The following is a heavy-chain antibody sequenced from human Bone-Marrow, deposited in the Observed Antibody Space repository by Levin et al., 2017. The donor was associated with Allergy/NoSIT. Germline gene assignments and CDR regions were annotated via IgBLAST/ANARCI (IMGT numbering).Heavy chain of an antibody. J-gene: IGHJ4*02. CDR2: ISYDGSNK. CDR3: ARDGDFDWLLIDY. CDR1: GFTFSSYG. V-gene: IGHV3-30*03. D-gene: IGHD3-9*01. Sequence: PGGSLRLSCAASGFTFSSYGMHWVRQAPGKGLEWVAVISYDGSNKYYADSVKGRFTISRDNSKNTLYLQMNSLRAEDTAVYYCARDGDFDWLLIDYWGQGTLVTVSS.